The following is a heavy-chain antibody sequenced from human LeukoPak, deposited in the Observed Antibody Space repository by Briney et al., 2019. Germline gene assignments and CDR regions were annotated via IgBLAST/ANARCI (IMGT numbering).Heavy chain of an antibody. D-gene: IGHD3-22*01. CDR3: AKDLMYYYDSSGYYNWFDL. CDR2: ISVSGGRT. J-gene: IGHJ5*02. Sequence: QAGGSLRLSCAASGFTFSSYAMSWVRQAPGKGLEWVSSISVSGGRTYYTDSVKGRYTISRDNSKNTQYLQMNSLRAEDTAVYYCAKDLMYYYDSSGYYNWFDLWGQGTLVTVSS. CDR1: GFTFSSYA. V-gene: IGHV3-23*01.